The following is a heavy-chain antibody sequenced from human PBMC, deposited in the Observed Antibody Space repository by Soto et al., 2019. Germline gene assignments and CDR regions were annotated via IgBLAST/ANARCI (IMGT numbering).Heavy chain of an antibody. CDR3: AREDCSGGSCYSDYYYYYGMDV. CDR2: IIPIFCTA. Sequence: SVKVSCKASGGTYSSYAISWVRPAPGQGLEWMGGIIPIFCTANYAQKFQGRVTITADKSTSTAYMELSSLRSEDTAVYYCAREDCSGGSCYSDYYYYYGMDVWGQGITVTVSS. J-gene: IGHJ6*02. CDR1: GGTYSSYA. D-gene: IGHD2-15*01. V-gene: IGHV1-69*06.